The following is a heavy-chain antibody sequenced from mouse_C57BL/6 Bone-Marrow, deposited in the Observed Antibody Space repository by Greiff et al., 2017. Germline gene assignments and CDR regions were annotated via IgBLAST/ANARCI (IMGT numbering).Heavy chain of an antibody. J-gene: IGHJ4*01. Sequence: SGAELVRPGASVKLSCKASGYTFTDYYINWVKQRPGQGLEWIARIYPGSGNTYYNEKFKGKATLTAEKSSSTAYMQLSSLTSEDSAVYFCAHYYGSSGDYWGQGTSVTVSS. V-gene: IGHV1-76*01. D-gene: IGHD1-1*01. CDR2: IYPGSGNT. CDR3: AHYYGSSGDY. CDR1: GYTFTDYY.